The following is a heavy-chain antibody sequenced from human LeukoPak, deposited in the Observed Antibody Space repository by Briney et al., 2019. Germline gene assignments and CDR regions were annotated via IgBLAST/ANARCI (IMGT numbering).Heavy chain of an antibody. J-gene: IGHJ3*02. CDR2: ISWNSGSI. D-gene: IGHD3-10*01. V-gene: IGHV3-9*01. CDR1: GFTFYDYA. CDR3: AKDTQYYYGSGSLYDAFHI. Sequence: GGSLRLSCAASGFTFYDYAMDWVRQAPGKGLGWVSGISWNSGSIVYADSVKGRFTIYRDSAKNSLYLQMNSLRAEDTALYYCAKDTQYYYGSGSLYDAFHIWGQGPMVTVSS.